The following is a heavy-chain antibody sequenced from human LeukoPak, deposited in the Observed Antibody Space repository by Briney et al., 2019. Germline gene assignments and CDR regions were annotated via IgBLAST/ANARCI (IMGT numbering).Heavy chain of an antibody. CDR2: ISGSGGST. CDR3: AKASGYSYGRPDY. V-gene: IGHV3-23*01. D-gene: IGHD5-18*01. Sequence: PGGSLRLSCAASGFTFSSYAMSWVRQAPRKGLEWVSAISGSGGSTYYADSVKGRFTISRDNSKNTLYLQMNSLRAEDTAVYYCAKASGYSYGRPDYWSQGTLVTVSS. CDR1: GFTFSSYA. J-gene: IGHJ4*02.